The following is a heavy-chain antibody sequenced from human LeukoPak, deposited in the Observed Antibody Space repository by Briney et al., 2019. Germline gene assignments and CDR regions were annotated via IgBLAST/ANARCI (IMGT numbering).Heavy chain of an antibody. Sequence: KASETLSLTCTVSGGSISSYYWSWIRQPPGKGLEWIGYIYYSGSTNYNPSLKSRVTISVDTSKNQFSLKLSSVTAADTAVYYCARDPLDYGDYAGPGPMDVWGKGTTVTVSS. D-gene: IGHD4-17*01. CDR1: GGSISSYY. J-gene: IGHJ6*03. CDR3: ARDPLDYGDYAGPGPMDV. V-gene: IGHV4-59*01. CDR2: IYYSGST.